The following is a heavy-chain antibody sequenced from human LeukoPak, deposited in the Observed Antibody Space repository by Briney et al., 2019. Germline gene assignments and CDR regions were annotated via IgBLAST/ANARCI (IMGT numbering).Heavy chain of an antibody. V-gene: IGHV1-18*01. Sequence: GASVKVSCKASGYTFTDYAISWVRQAPGQGLEWVGWISAYNGNTNYAQKLQGRVTMTTDTSTSTTYMDLRSPRYDDTAVYYCARVRNSGFRYVDSWGQGTLVTVSS. D-gene: IGHD5-12*01. CDR2: ISAYNGNT. J-gene: IGHJ4*02. CDR1: GYTFTDYA. CDR3: ARVRNSGFRYVDS.